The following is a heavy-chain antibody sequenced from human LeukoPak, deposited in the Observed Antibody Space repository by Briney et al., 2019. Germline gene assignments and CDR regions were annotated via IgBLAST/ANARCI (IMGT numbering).Heavy chain of an antibody. D-gene: IGHD3-10*01. J-gene: IGHJ4*02. V-gene: IGHV3-23*01. CDR3: AKPFGSDSSYQAFDS. Sequence: GGSLRLSCAASGFTFSNYAMSWVRQAPGKGLEWVSSFDTLDGLTNYAESVKGRFTISRDNSKNTLYLQMNSLTAEDTAVYYCAKPFGSDSSYQAFDSWGQGTLVTVSS. CDR2: FDTLDGLT. CDR1: GFTFSNYA.